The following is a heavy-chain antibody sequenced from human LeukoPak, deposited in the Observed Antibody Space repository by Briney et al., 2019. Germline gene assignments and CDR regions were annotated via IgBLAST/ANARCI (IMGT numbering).Heavy chain of an antibody. J-gene: IGHJ4*02. CDR2: IYHSGST. CDR1: GGSISSGSYY. Sequence: PSETLSLTCTVSGGSISSGSYYWSWIRQPPGKGLEWIGYIYHSGSTYYNPSLKSRVTISVDRSKNQFSLKLSSVTAADTAVYYCARASASGDYWGQGTLVTVSS. CDR3: ARASASGDY. V-gene: IGHV4-30-2*01.